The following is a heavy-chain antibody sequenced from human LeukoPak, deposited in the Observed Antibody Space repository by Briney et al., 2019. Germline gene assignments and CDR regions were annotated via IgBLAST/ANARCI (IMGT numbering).Heavy chain of an antibody. Sequence: PGGSLRLSCAASGFTFGGYAMSWVRQAPGKGLEWVSAISGSGGSTYYADSVKGRFTISRDNSKNTLYLQMNSLRAEDTAVYYCARVETVQLWRAYFDYWGQGTLVTVSS. V-gene: IGHV3-23*01. CDR3: ARVETVQLWRAYFDY. D-gene: IGHD5-18*01. J-gene: IGHJ4*02. CDR1: GFTFGGYA. CDR2: ISGSGGST.